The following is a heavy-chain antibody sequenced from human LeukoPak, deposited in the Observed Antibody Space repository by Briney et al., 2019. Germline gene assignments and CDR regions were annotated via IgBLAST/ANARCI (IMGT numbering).Heavy chain of an antibody. CDR3: AGALYDYVWGSYRPTNFDY. J-gene: IGHJ4*02. Sequence: PGGSLRLSCAASGFTFSSYEMNWVRQAPGKGLEWVSYISSSGSTIYYADSVKGRLTISRDNAKNSLYLQMNSLRAEDTAVYYCAGALYDYVWGSYRPTNFDYWGQGTLVTVSS. D-gene: IGHD3-16*02. CDR2: ISSSGSTI. V-gene: IGHV3-48*03. CDR1: GFTFSSYE.